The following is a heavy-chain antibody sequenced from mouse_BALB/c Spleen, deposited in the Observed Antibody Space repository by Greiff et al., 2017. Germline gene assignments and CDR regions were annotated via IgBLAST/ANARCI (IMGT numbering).Heavy chain of an antibody. CDR1: GFNIKDYY. D-gene: IGHD1-1*01. CDR3: ARSYYGSSYFWYFDV. J-gene: IGHJ1*01. CDR2: IDPENGDT. V-gene: IGHV14-4*02. Sequence: VQLQQSGAELVRSGASVKLSCTASGFNIKDYYMHWVKQRPEQGLEWIGWIDPENGDTEYDPKFQGKATITADTSSNTAYLQLSSLTSEDTAVYYCARSYYGSSYFWYFDVWGAGTTVTVSS.